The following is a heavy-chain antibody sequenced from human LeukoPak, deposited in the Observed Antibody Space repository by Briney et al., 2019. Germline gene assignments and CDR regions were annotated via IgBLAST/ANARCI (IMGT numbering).Heavy chain of an antibody. CDR3: ARGNPEMATITGSPADY. D-gene: IGHD5-24*01. Sequence: ASVKVSCKASGGTFSSYAISWVRQAPGQGLEWMGRIIPILGIANYAQKFQGRVTITADKSTSTAYMELSSLRSEDTAVYYCARGNPEMATITGSPADYWGQGTLVTVSS. CDR2: IIPILGIA. V-gene: IGHV1-69*04. CDR1: GGTFSSYA. J-gene: IGHJ4*02.